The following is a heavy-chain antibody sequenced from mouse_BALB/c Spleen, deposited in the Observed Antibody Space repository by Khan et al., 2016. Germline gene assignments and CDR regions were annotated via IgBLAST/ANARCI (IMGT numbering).Heavy chain of an antibody. CDR1: AYSITSGYT. CDR3: ATNSWGFAY. V-gene: IGHV3-1*02. J-gene: IGHJ3*01. D-gene: IGHD1-1*01. CDR2: IHYSGST. Sequence: ELVESGPDLVKPSQSLSLTCTVTAYSITSGYTWHWVRQFPGNKLEWMGHIHYSGSTKYNPSLRSRISITRDTSKNQFFLQLSSVTAEDTATYYCATNSWGFAYWGQGTLVTVSA.